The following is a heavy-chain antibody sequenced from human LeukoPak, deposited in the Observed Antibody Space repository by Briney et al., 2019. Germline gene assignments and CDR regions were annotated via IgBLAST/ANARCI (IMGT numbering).Heavy chain of an antibody. V-gene: IGHV3-30*02. D-gene: IGHD1-14*01. CDR2: ITHGGGVE. J-gene: IGHJ3*01. Sequence: GGSLRLSCAASGFTFSNYGIHWVRQAPGKGLEWLAFITHGGGVEYYADSAKGRFTISRDNSKNSLFLQMTSLRVEDTAVYYCAKSRASTAAPDAFHVWGQGTMVTVSS. CDR3: AKSRASTAAPDAFHV. CDR1: GFTFSNYG.